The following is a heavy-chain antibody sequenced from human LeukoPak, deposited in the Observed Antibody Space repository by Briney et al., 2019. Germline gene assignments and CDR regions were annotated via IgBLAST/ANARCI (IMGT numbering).Heavy chain of an antibody. Sequence: SVKVSCKASGGTFSSYAISWVRQAPGQGLEWMGGIIPIFGTANYAQKFQGRVTITADESTSTAYMELSSLRSEDTAVYYCARGNYYYDRSGYPPGGYWGQGTLVTVSS. J-gene: IGHJ4*02. CDR2: IIPIFGTA. CDR1: GGTFSSYA. V-gene: IGHV1-69*01. CDR3: ARGNYYYDRSGYPPGGY. D-gene: IGHD3-22*01.